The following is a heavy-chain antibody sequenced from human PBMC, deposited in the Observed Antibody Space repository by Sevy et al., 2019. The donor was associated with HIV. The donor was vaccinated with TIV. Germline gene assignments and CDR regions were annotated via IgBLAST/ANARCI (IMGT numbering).Heavy chain of an antibody. CDR1: GFPFGSYE. CDR3: ARDLPPSATTVAHFDY. J-gene: IGHJ4*02. V-gene: IGHV3-48*03. CDR2: ISNSGSAK. D-gene: IGHD4-17*01. Sequence: GGSLRLSCTASGFPFGSYEMNWVRQAPGKWLEWVSYISNSGSAKYYSDSVRGRFTISRDNAKNSLYLQMNSLRAEDTAVYYCARDLPPSATTVAHFDYWGRGTLVTVSS.